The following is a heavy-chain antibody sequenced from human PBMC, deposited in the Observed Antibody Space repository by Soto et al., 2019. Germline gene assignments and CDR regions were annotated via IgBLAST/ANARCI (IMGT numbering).Heavy chain of an antibody. V-gene: IGHV3-21*01. Sequence: EVQLVESGGGPVQPGGSLRLSCAASGFSFSTYSMNWVRQAPGKGLEWVSSISSSSTYIYYADSVRGRFTISRDNAEDSLYLQMNSLRADDTAVYYCARDRGGIAAAGTDYWGQGTLVTVSS. D-gene: IGHD6-13*01. J-gene: IGHJ4*02. CDR1: GFSFSTYS. CDR3: ARDRGGIAAAGTDY. CDR2: ISSSSTYI.